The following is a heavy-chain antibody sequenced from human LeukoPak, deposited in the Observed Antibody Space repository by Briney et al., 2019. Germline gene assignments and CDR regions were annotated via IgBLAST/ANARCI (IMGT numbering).Heavy chain of an antibody. D-gene: IGHD2-2*01. CDR1: GYTFTRYY. V-gene: IGHV1-18*04. Sequence: ASVKVSCTPFGYTFTRYYMNWVRQAPGQRREWMGWISAYNGNTNYAQKLHGGVTISTDTSTSTAYMELRSLRSDDTAVYYCARVPPRYCSSTSCYGWYFDLWGRGTLVAVS. J-gene: IGHJ2*01. CDR3: ARVPPRYCSSTSCYGWYFDL. CDR2: ISAYNGNT.